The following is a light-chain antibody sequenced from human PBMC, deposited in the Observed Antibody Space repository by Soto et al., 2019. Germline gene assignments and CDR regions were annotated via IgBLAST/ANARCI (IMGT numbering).Light chain of an antibody. CDR1: QSVSSY. V-gene: IGKV3-11*01. Sequence: EIVLTQSPATLSLSPGERATHACRASQSVSSYVAWYQQKPGQGHSRLIYDASNRATGIPARFSGSGSGTDFTLTISSLEPEDFAVYYCQQRSNWPLYTFGQGTKLEIK. J-gene: IGKJ2*01. CDR3: QQRSNWPLYT. CDR2: DAS.